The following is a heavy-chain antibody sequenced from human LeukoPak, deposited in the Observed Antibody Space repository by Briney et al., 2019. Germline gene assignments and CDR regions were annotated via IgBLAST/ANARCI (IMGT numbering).Heavy chain of an antibody. CDR3: AKSSYYDGSGYYREYYFDQ. Sequence: ETLSLTCAVSGGSISSINWWSWVRQPPGKGLEWVSSISGSGGSTYYADSVKGRVTVSRDNSKSTLFLQMNSLRAEDTAVYYCAKSSYYDGSGYYREYYFDQWGQGTLVTVSS. V-gene: IGHV3-23*01. D-gene: IGHD3-22*01. J-gene: IGHJ4*02. CDR1: GGSISSIN. CDR2: ISGSGGST.